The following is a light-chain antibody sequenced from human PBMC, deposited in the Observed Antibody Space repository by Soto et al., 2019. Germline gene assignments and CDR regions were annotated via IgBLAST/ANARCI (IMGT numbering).Light chain of an antibody. CDR3: QQYINWPRT. CDR2: GAS. V-gene: IGKV3-15*01. CDR1: QSVSNN. J-gene: IGKJ1*01. Sequence: EIVLTQSPGTLSLSPGERATLSCRASQSVSNNYLAWYQQKPGQAPRLLIYGASTRATGIPARFSGSGSGTEFSLTISSLQSEDFAVYYCQQYINWPRTFGQGTKVDIK.